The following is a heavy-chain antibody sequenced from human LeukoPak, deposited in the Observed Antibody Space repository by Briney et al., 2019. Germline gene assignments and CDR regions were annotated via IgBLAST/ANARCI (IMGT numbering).Heavy chain of an antibody. CDR3: ARSSIAVAGLDY. V-gene: IGHV4-59*01. CDR2: IYYSGST. Sequence: SETLSLTCTVSGGSISSYYWSWIRQPPGKGLEWIGYIYYSGSTNYNPSLKSRVTISVDTSENQFSLKLSSVTAADTAVYYCARSSIAVAGLDYWGQGTLLTVSS. D-gene: IGHD6-19*01. CDR1: GGSISSYY. J-gene: IGHJ4*02.